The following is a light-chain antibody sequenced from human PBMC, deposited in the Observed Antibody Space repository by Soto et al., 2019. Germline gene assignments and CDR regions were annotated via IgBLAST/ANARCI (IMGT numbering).Light chain of an antibody. V-gene: IGLV2-14*03. J-gene: IGLJ1*01. CDR3: SSYTSSSTYV. CDR2: DVS. Sequence: QSARTQPPSVSGSPGQSIAISCTGTSSDVGGYNFVSWYQQHPGKAPKLMIYDVSNRPSGVSDRFSGSKSGNTASLTISGLQAEDEADYYCSSYTSSSTYVFGTGTKVTVL. CDR1: SSDVGGYNF.